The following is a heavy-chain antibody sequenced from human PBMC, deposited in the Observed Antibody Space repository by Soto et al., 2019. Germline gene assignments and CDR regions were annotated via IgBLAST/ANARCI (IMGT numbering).Heavy chain of an antibody. Sequence: EVQLLESGGGLVQPGGSLRLSCGVSGFTFNDFEMNWVRQAPGKGLEWLAYIDGSGTTKKYADSVRGRFTISRDNPNNSLFLQMSSLSAAGTAIYYWARGFGRFNYWGQGTVVSVSS. J-gene: IGHJ4*02. CDR1: GFTFNDFE. CDR2: IDGSGTTK. D-gene: IGHD3-10*01. V-gene: IGHV3-48*03. CDR3: ARGFGRFNY.